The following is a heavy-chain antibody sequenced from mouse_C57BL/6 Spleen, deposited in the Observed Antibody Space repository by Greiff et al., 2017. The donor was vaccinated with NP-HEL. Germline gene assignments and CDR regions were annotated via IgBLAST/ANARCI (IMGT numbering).Heavy chain of an antibody. CDR2: INPSSGYT. J-gene: IGHJ1*03. CDR3: ARDRYFDV. Sequence: QVQLQQSGAELAKPGASVKLSCKASGYTFTSYWMHWVKQRPGQGLEWIGYINPSSGYTKYNQKFKDKATLTAGKSSSTAYMQLSSLTYEDSAGYYCARDRYFDVWGTGTTVTVSS. CDR1: GYTFTSYW. V-gene: IGHV1-7*01.